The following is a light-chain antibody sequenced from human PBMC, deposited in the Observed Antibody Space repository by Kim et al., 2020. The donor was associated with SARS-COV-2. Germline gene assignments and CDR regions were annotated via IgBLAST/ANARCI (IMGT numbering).Light chain of an antibody. CDR3: QQYGDAPYT. V-gene: IGKV3-20*01. CDR1: QSVSSAY. CDR2: GAS. J-gene: IGKJ2*01. Sequence: PGVRASPSCRASQSVSSAYLAWYQQKPGQAPRLLIYGASNRAAGIPDRFSGSGSGTDFTLTISRLEPEDFAVFYCQQYGDAPYTFGQGTKLEI.